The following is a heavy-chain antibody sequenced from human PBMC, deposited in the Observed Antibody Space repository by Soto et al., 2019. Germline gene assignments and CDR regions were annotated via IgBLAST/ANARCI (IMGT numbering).Heavy chain of an antibody. CDR3: ARDGPSDIVVVPAANEYGMDV. V-gene: IGHV1-18*01. D-gene: IGHD2-2*01. Sequence: QVQLVQSGAEVKQPGASVKVSCKASGYTFTSYGISWVRQAPGQGLEWMGWISAYNGNTNYAQKLQGRVTMTTDTTTSTAYTELRSLRSDDTAVYYSARDGPSDIVVVPAANEYGMDVWGQGTTVTVSS. CDR2: ISAYNGNT. J-gene: IGHJ6*02. CDR1: GYTFTSYG.